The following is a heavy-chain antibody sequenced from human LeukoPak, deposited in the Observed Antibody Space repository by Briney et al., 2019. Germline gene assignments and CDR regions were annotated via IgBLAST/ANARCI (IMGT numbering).Heavy chain of an antibody. CDR2: ISSSGSTI. Sequence: GGSLRLSCAASGFTFSSYEMNWVRQAPGKGLEWVSYISSSGSTIYYADSVKGRFTISRDNAKNSLYLQMNSLRAEDTAVYYCARDGTKQQLVNWGQGTLVTVSS. CDR1: GFTFSSYE. V-gene: IGHV3-48*03. CDR3: ARDGTKQQLVN. D-gene: IGHD6-13*01. J-gene: IGHJ4*02.